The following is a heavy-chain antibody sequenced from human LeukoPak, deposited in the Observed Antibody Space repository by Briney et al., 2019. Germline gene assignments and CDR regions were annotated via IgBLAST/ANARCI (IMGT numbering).Heavy chain of an antibody. Sequence: SQTLSLTCTVSGGSVTSDYWSWIRQPPGKGLEWIGYMYYSGSTNYNPSLKSRVTISGDTSRNQFSLKLSSVTAADTAVYYCARRYCSSTSCPIDYWGQGTLVTVSS. D-gene: IGHD2-2*01. CDR3: ARRYCSSTSCPIDY. V-gene: IGHV4-59*08. J-gene: IGHJ4*02. CDR2: MYYSGST. CDR1: GGSVTSDY.